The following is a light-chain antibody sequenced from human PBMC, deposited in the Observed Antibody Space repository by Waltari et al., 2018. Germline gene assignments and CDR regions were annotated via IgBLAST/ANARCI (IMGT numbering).Light chain of an antibody. CDR3: CSYAGGGTPRLL. CDR1: SSDVGNYNV. Sequence: QSALTQPASVSGSPGQSITISCAGTSSDVGNYNVVAWYQQHPGKVPKLFIYEVTQRPSGVSDRFSGSKSGNTASLTISGLQPEDEANYYCCSYAGGGTPRLLFGGGTEVTVL. V-gene: IGLV2-23*02. CDR2: EVT. J-gene: IGLJ2*01.